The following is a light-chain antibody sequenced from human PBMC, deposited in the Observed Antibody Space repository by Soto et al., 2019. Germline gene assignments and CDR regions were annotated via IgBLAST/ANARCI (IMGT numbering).Light chain of an antibody. CDR3: QQFRTYPT. J-gene: IGKJ4*01. CDR2: DAS. V-gene: IGKV1-13*02. CDR1: QAISTN. Sequence: AIQLTQSPSSLSESIGDRDTITCRASQAISTNLAWYQHKPGTVPKVLIYDASILESGVPSRFSGSGSGTDFTLIISSLQPEDFTTYYCQQFRTYPTFGGGTKVEVQ.